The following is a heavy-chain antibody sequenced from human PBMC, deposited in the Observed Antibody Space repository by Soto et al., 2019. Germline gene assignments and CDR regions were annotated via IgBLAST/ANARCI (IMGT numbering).Heavy chain of an antibody. CDR3: ARDHDYGGQIDY. CDR2: INHSGST. Sequence: SETLSLTCAVYGGSFSGYYWSWIRQPPGKGLEWIGEINHSGSTNYNPSLKSRVTISVDTSKNQFSLKLSSVTAADTAVYYCARDHDYGGQIDYWGQGTLVTV. J-gene: IGHJ4*02. D-gene: IGHD4-17*01. CDR1: GGSFSGYY. V-gene: IGHV4-34*01.